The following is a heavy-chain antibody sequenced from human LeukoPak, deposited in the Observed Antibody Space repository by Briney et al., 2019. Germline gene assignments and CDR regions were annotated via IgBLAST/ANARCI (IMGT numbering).Heavy chain of an antibody. J-gene: IGHJ4*02. CDR3: ARDRTQYYDILTGYYPAFDY. CDR1: GYTFTSYY. V-gene: IGHV1-46*01. Sequence: ASVKVSCKASGYTFTSYYMHWVRQAPGQGLEWMGIINPSGGSTSYAQKFQGRVTMTRDTSTSTVYMELSSLRSEDTAVYYCARDRTQYYDILTGYYPAFDYWGQGTLVTVTS. CDR2: INPSGGST. D-gene: IGHD3-9*01.